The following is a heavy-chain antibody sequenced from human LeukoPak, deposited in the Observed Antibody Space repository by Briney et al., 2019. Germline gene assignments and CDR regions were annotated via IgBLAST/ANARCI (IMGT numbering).Heavy chain of an antibody. CDR1: GGSISSGGYY. Sequence: SETESLTCAVSGGSISSGGYYWCWIRQPPGKGLQWIGSINYSGNTYYNPSLKSRVTISVDTSKNQFSLKLSSVTAADTAVYYCASGYSYDLFDYWGQGTLVTVSS. J-gene: IGHJ4*02. CDR2: INYSGNT. CDR3: ASGYSYDLFDY. D-gene: IGHD5-18*01. V-gene: IGHV4-39*07.